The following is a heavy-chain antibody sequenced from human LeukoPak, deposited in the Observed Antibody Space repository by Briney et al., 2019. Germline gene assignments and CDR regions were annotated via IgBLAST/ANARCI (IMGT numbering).Heavy chain of an antibody. CDR1: GFTFSNYA. CDR3: AKDLRWELLESTSNY. Sequence: PGGSLRLSCAASGFTFSNYAMHWVRQAPGKGLEWVAVISYDGNNKYYADSVKGQFTISRDNSKNTLYLQMNSLRAEDTAVYYCAKDLRWELLESTSNYWGQGTLVTVSS. D-gene: IGHD1-26*01. J-gene: IGHJ4*02. V-gene: IGHV3-30-3*01. CDR2: ISYDGNNK.